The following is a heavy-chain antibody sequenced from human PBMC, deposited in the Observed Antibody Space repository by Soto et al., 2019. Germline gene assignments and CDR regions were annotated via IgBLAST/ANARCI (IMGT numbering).Heavy chain of an antibody. V-gene: IGHV4-31*03. Sequence: SETLSLTCTVSGGSISSGGYYWSWIRQHPGKGLEWIGYIYYSGSTYYNPSLKSRVTISVDTSKNQFSLKLRSVTAADAAVYYFARCGGLYYYYGMDVWGQGTTVTVSS. J-gene: IGHJ6*02. CDR3: ARCGGLYYYYGMDV. D-gene: IGHD3-10*01. CDR2: IYYSGST. CDR1: GGSISSGGYY.